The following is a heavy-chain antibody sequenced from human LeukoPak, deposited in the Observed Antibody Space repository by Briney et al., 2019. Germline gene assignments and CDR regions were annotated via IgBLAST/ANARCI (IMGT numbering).Heavy chain of an antibody. CDR1: GYTFTDYG. J-gene: IGHJ4*02. V-gene: IGHV1-18*01. CDR2: ISAYNGNT. D-gene: IGHD4-17*01. Sequence: ASVKVSCKASGYTFTDYGISWVRQAPGHGLEWMGWISAYNGNTKYAQKFQGRVTMKTDTSTSTAYMELRSLRSDDTAVYYCARDLGASTVIFFDYWGQGILVTVSS. CDR3: ARDLGASTVIFFDY.